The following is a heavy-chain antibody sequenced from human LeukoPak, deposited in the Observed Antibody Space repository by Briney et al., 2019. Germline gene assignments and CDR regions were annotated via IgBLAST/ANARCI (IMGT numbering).Heavy chain of an antibody. CDR2: IYSGGRT. Sequence: PGGSLRLSCAASGFTVSNSYMSWVRQAPGKGLEWVSVIYSGGRTDYADSVKGRFTVSRDIPRNTVYLQVNSLRAEDTAVYYCARELGEFLDYWGQGTLVTVSS. V-gene: IGHV3-53*01. CDR1: GFTVSNSY. CDR3: ARELGEFLDY. J-gene: IGHJ4*02. D-gene: IGHD3-10*01.